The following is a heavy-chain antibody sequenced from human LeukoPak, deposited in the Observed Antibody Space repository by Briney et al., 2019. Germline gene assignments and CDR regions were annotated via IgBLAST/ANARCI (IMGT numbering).Heavy chain of an antibody. D-gene: IGHD3-9*01. J-gene: IGHJ6*03. CDR2: INSDGSST. CDR1: GFTFSSYW. Sequence: GGSLRLSCAASGFTFSSYWMHWVRQAPGKGLVWVSRINSDGSSTSYADSVKGRFTISRDNSKNMLYLQMNSLRAEDTAVYYCAKDGPAVGLRYFDWLFEEDYYYMDVWGKGTTVTISS. CDR3: AKDGPAVGLRYFDWLFEEDYYYMDV. V-gene: IGHV3-74*01.